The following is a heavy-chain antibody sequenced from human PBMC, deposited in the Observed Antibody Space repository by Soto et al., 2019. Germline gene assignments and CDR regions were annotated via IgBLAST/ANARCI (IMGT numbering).Heavy chain of an antibody. D-gene: IGHD2-15*01. J-gene: IGHJ4*02. CDR3: AITRGDCSGGSCYPEYYFAY. V-gene: IGHV4-59*01. CDR2: IYYSGST. Sequence: SAPRSLTCTVSRGSISSDYWSWIRQPPGKGLEWIGYIYYSGSTNYNPSLKSRVTISVDTSKNQFSLKLSSVTAADTAVYYCAITRGDCSGGSCYPEYYFAYWGQGTLVTVS. CDR1: RGSISSDY.